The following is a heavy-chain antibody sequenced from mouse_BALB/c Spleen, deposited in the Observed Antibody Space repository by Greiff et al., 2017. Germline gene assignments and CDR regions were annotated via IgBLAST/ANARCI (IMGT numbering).Heavy chain of an antibody. CDR1: GYTFSSYW. Sequence: VQLQQSGAELMKPGASVKISCKATGYTFSSYWIEWVKQRPGHGLEWIGEILPGSGSTNYNEKFKGKATFTADTSSNTAYMQLSSLTSEDSAVYYCAKATARSYFDYWGQGTTLTVSS. D-gene: IGHD1-2*01. V-gene: IGHV1-9*01. CDR2: ILPGSGST. CDR3: AKATARSYFDY. J-gene: IGHJ2*01.